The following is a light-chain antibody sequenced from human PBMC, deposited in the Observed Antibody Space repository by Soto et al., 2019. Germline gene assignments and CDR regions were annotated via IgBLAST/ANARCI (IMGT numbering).Light chain of an antibody. Sequence: QSVLTRPPSVSAAPGQRVTNSCSGSSSNIGNNYVSWYQQLPGTAPKPLIYENNKRPSGIPDRFSGSKSGTSATLGITGLQTGDEADYYCGTWDSSLGAVVFGGGTKVTVL. CDR2: ENN. V-gene: IGLV1-51*02. CDR1: SSNIGNNY. J-gene: IGLJ2*01. CDR3: GTWDSSLGAVV.